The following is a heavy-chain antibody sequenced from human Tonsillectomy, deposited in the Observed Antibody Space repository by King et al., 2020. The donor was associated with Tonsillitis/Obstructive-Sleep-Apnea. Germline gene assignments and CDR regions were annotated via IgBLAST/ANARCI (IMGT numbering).Heavy chain of an antibody. V-gene: IGHV3-30*04. CDR3: AREGGYCSSTSCAGGAFDI. CDR1: GFTFSSYA. Sequence: VQLVESGGGVVQPGRSLRLSCAASGFTFSSYAMHWVRQAPGKGLEWAAVISYDGSNKYYADSVKGRFTISRDNSKNTLYLQMNSLRAEDTAVYYCAREGGYCSSTSCAGGAFDIWGQGTMVTVSS. J-gene: IGHJ3*02. CDR2: ISYDGSNK. D-gene: IGHD2-2*01.